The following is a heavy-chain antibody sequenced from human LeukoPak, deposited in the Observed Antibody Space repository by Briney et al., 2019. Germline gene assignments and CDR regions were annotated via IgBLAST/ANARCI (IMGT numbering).Heavy chain of an antibody. V-gene: IGHV4-59*01. CDR2: IYYSGST. D-gene: IGHD3-3*01. J-gene: IGHJ5*02. CDR3: AREITIFGVVRFDP. Sequence: SETLSLTCTVSGGPISSYYWSWIRQPPGKGLEWIGYIYYSGSTNYNPSLKSRVTISVDTSKNQFSLKLSSVTAADTAVYYCAREITIFGVVRFDPWGQGTLVTVSS. CDR1: GGPISSYY.